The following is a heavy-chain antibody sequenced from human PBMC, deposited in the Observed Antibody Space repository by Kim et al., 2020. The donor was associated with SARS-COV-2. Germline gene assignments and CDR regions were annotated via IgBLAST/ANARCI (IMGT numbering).Heavy chain of an antibody. CDR3: SAYDPWNGYYSEFDY. Sequence: GGSLRLSCAASGFVLSGPTMHWVRQASGKGLEWLGHIRNKDYSHAIEYSASVRGRFTISRDDSTNTAYLQMDSLRFEDTATYYCSAYDPWNGYYSEFDYWGQGVLVTVSS. V-gene: IGHV3-73*01. CDR1: GFVLSGPT. CDR2: IRNKDYSHAI. J-gene: IGHJ4*02. D-gene: IGHD3-3*01.